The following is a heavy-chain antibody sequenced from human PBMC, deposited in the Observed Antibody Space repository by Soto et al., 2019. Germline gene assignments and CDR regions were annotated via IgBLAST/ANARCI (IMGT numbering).Heavy chain of an antibody. J-gene: IGHJ5*02. CDR1: GYTFTSYY. CDR2: INPSGGST. Sequence: GASVKVSCKASGYTFTSYYMHWLRQAPGQGLEWMGIINPSGGSTSYAQKFQGRVTMTRDTSTSTVYMELSSLRSEDTAVYYCARGGYSSGWYRGIKNINDPWGQGTLVTVSS. D-gene: IGHD6-19*01. CDR3: ARGGYSSGWYRGIKNINDP. V-gene: IGHV1-46*03.